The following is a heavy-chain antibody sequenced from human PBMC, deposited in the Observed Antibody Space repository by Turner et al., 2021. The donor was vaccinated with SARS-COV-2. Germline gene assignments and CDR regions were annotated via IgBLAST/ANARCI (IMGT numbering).Heavy chain of an antibody. CDR3: ARGRGGGGSSNNWFDP. Sequence: QVQLQESGPGLVKPSETLSLTCTVSGGSISSYYWSWIRQPPGKGLEWIGYIYYSGSTNYNPSRKSRVSISVDTSKNQFSLKLTSVTAADTAVYYCARGRGGGGSSNNWFDPWGQGTLVIVSS. V-gene: IGHV4-59*01. J-gene: IGHJ5*02. D-gene: IGHD2-15*01. CDR1: GGSISSYY. CDR2: IYYSGST.